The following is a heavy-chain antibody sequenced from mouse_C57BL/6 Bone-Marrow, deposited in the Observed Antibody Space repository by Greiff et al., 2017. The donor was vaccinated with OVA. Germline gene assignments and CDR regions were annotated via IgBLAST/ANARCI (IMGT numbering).Heavy chain of an antibody. D-gene: IGHD1-1*01. CDR1: GYTFTSYW. J-gene: IGHJ4*01. CDR3: ARNGNFYGAMDY. CDR2: IHPNSGST. V-gene: IGHV1-64*01. Sequence: QVQLQQSGAELVKPGASVKLSCKASGYTFTSYWMHWVKQRPGQGLEWIGMIHPNSGSTNYNEKFKSKATLTVDKSSSTAYMQLSSLTSEDSAVYYCARNGNFYGAMDYWGQGTSVTVSS.